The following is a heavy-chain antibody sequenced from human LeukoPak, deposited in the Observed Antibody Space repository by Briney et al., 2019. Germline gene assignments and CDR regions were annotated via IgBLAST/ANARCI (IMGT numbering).Heavy chain of an antibody. V-gene: IGHV1-2*02. Sequence: ASVKVSCKASGYALTGYYFHWVRQAPGQGLEWMGWINPNIGDTNYAEKFQGRVTLTRDTSINIAYMELSRLTSDDTAVYYCARSSGFFHYFDYWGQGTLVTVSS. D-gene: IGHD3-22*01. CDR2: INPNIGDT. CDR1: GYALTGYY. CDR3: ARSSGFFHYFDY. J-gene: IGHJ4*02.